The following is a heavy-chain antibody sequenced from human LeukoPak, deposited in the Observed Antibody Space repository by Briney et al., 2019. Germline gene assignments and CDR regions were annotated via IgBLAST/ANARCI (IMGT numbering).Heavy chain of an antibody. D-gene: IGHD4-17*01. J-gene: IGHJ3*02. V-gene: IGHV3-23*01. CDR1: GFTFRSYA. CDR3: AKDQYGEAFDI. Sequence: GGSLRLSCAASGFTFRSYAMNWVRQAPGKGLEWVSAISGSGSATYYADSVKGRFTISRDNSKNTLYLQMNSLTAEDTAVYYCAKDQYGEAFDIWGPGTMVTVSS. CDR2: ISGSGSAT.